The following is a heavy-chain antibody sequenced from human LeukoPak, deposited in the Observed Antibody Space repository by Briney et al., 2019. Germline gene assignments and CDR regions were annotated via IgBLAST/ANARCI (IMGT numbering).Heavy chain of an antibody. J-gene: IGHJ5*02. Sequence: PSETLSLTCTVSGGSISSSSYYWGWIRQPPGKGLEWIGSIYYSGSTYYNPSLKSRVTISVDTSKNQFSLKLSSVTAADTAVYYCARDRAVTTMNWFDPWGQGTLVTVSS. CDR3: ARDRAVTTMNWFDP. CDR1: GGSISSSSYY. V-gene: IGHV4-39*07. CDR2: IYYSGST. D-gene: IGHD4-17*01.